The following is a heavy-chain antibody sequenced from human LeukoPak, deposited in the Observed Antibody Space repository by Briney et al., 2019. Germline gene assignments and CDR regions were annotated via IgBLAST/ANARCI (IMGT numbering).Heavy chain of an antibody. CDR2: ISGSGGTT. J-gene: IGHJ5*02. Sequence: PGGPLRLSCAASGFTFSNYAMSWVRQAPGKGLEWVSAISGSGGTTYYADSVKGRFTISRDNSMNTLYLQMNSLRAEDTAVFYCARGDCSSTSCSSTPKNWFDPWGQGTLVSVSS. D-gene: IGHD2-2*01. V-gene: IGHV3-23*01. CDR3: ARGDCSSTSCSSTPKNWFDP. CDR1: GFTFSNYA.